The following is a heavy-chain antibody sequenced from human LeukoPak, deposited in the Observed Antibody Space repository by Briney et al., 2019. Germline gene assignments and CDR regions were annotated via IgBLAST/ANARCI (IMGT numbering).Heavy chain of an antibody. CDR3: ARDRQLWTFDY. CDR1: GYTFTSYD. Sequence: ASVKVSCKASGYTFTSYDINWVRQATGQGLERMGWMNPNSGNTGYAQKFQGRVTITRNTSISTAYMELSSLRSEDTAVYYCARDRQLWTFDYWGQGTLVTVSS. CDR2: MNPNSGNT. J-gene: IGHJ4*02. V-gene: IGHV1-8*03. D-gene: IGHD5-18*01.